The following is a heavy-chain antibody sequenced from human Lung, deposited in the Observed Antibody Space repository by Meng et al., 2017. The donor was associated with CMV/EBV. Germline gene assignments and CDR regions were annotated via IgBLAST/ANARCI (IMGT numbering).Heavy chain of an antibody. CDR2: INAGNGNT. CDR1: GYSFTTYA. J-gene: IGHJ4*02. D-gene: IGHD2-2*01. CDR3: ARTGCSSSSCYDY. V-gene: IGHV1-3*01. Sequence: VQSGAEVKKPGASVKVSCKASGYSFTTYAMHWVRQAPGQRLEWMGWINAGNGNTKYSEKFQSRVTITRDTAASTAYVELSSLRSEDTAVYYCARTGCSSSSCYDYWGQGTLVTVSS.